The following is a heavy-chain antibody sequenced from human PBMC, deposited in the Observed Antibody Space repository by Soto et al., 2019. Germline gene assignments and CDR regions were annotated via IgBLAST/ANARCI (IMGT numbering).Heavy chain of an antibody. J-gene: IGHJ4*02. CDR3: ARHVAMITFGGVIVIREVDY. D-gene: IGHD3-16*02. CDR2: IYYSGST. CDR1: GGSISSYY. V-gene: IGHV4-59*08. Sequence: SETLSLTCTVSGGSISSYYWSWIRQPPGKGLEWIGYIYYSGSTNYNPSLKSRVTISVDTSKNQFSLKLSSVTAADTAVYYCARHVAMITFGGVIVIREVDYWGQGTLVTSPQ.